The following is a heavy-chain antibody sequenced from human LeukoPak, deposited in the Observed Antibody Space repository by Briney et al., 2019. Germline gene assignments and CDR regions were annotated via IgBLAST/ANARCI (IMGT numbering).Heavy chain of an antibody. CDR3: ARHDDGSYSY. J-gene: IGHJ4*02. V-gene: IGHV4-59*08. CDR2: IYYSGST. CDR1: GGSIRSYY. Sequence: SETLSLTCTASGGSIRSYYWSWIRQPPGKGLEWIGYIYYSGSTNYNPSLKSRVTISVDTSKNQFSLRLSSVTAADTAVYYCARHDDGSYSYWGQGTLVTVSS. D-gene: IGHD1-26*01.